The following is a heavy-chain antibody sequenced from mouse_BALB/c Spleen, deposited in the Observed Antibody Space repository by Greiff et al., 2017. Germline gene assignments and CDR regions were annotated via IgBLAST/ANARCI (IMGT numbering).Heavy chain of an antibody. CDR2: ISSGGGST. Sequence: EVQGVESGGGLVKPGGSLKLSCAASGFAFSSYDMSWVRQTPEKRLEWVAYISSGGGSTYYPDTVKGRFTISRDNAKNTLYLQMSSLKSEDTAMYFCARHDRLPGYAMDYWGQGTSVTVSS. D-gene: IGHD1-2*01. J-gene: IGHJ4*01. CDR1: GFAFSSYD. CDR3: ARHDRLPGYAMDY. V-gene: IGHV5-12-1*01.